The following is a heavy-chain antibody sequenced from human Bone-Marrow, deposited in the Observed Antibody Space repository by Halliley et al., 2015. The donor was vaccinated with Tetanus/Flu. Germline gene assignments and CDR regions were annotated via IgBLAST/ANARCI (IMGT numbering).Heavy chain of an antibody. CDR2: IIGSSDFI. J-gene: IGHJ2*01. Sequence: SLRLSCAASGFPFSSYTMNWVRQAPGQGLEWVSSIIGSSDFIYYADSVKGRFTISRGNAKNSLSLQMNNLRAEDTAVYYCARDLGAGYVWYFDLWGRGTLVTVSS. CDR1: GFPFSSYT. CDR3: ARDLGAGYVWYFDL. V-gene: IGHV3-21*01. D-gene: IGHD3-16*01.